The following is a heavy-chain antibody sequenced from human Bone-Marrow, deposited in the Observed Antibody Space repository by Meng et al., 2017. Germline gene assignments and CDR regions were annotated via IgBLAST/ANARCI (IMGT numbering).Heavy chain of an antibody. CDR2: INHSGST. CDR1: GWAFNGYY. D-gene: IGHD3-10*01. J-gene: IGHJ4*02. CDR3: ARLFSRLLWFGESENYFDY. Sequence: QVLLQHGGAGLLKPSEPLSPTCAGYGWAFNGYYWSWFRQHPGKGLEWIGEINHSGSTNNNPSLKSRVTISVDTSKNQFSLKLSSVTAADSAVYYCARLFSRLLWFGESENYFDYWGQGTLVTVSS. V-gene: IGHV4-34*01.